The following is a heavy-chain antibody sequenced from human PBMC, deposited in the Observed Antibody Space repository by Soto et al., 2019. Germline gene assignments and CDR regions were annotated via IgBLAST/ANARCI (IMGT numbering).Heavy chain of an antibody. V-gene: IGHV1-2*02. J-gene: IGHJ4*02. D-gene: IGHD4-17*01. CDR1: GYTFTGYY. Sequence: ASVKVSCKASGYTFTGYYMHWVRQAPGQGLEWMGWINPNSGGTNYAQKFQGRVTMTRDTSISTAYMELSRLRSDDTAVYYCAGGMYWSDYGDYFDYWGQGTLVTVSS. CDR2: INPNSGGT. CDR3: AGGMYWSDYGDYFDY.